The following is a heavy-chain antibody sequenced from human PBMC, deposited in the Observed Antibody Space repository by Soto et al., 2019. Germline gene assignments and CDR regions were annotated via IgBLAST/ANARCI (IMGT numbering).Heavy chain of an antibody. CDR1: GYTFFTYA. J-gene: IGHJ5*02. CDR2: ISTYSGDT. Sequence: QVHLVQSGVEVKTPGASVKVSCQASGYTFFTYAISWVRQAPGQGLEWMGCISTYSGDTKYAQKFQGRVTMTTDTSTATAYLEPRSLRSDDTAVYYCARHQGPTTSENWFDPWGQGTLVTVSS. CDR3: ARHQGPTTSENWFDP. D-gene: IGHD5-12*01. V-gene: IGHV1-18*01.